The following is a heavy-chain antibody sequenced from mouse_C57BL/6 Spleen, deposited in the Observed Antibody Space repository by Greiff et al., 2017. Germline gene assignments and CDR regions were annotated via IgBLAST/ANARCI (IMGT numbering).Heavy chain of an antibody. J-gene: IGHJ4*01. CDR3: ARSPRYGSSPCAMDC. D-gene: IGHD1-1*01. Sequence: VQLKESGGGLVQPGGSLSLSCAASGFTFTDYYMSWVRQPPGKALEWLGFIRNKANGYTTEYSASVKGRFTISRDNSQSILYLQMNALRAEDSATYYCARSPRYGSSPCAMDCWGQGTSVTVSS. CDR1: GFTFTDYY. V-gene: IGHV7-3*01. CDR2: IRNKANGYTT.